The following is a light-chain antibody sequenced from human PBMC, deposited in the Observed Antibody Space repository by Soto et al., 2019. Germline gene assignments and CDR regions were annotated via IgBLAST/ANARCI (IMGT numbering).Light chain of an antibody. CDR1: TGAVTNGHY. J-gene: IGLJ3*02. Sequence: QAVVTQEPSLAVSPGGTVTLTCGSSTGAVTNGHYPDWFQQKPGQAPRTLIYDTTNKHSWTPARFSGSLLGGKAALTLSGAQPEDEADYYCLLSYSGTKVFGGGTKLTVL. V-gene: IGLV7-46*01. CDR3: LLSYSGTKV. CDR2: DTT.